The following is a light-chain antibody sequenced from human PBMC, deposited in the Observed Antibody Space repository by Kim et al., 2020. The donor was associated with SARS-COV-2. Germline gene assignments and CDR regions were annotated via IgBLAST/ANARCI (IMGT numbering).Light chain of an antibody. J-gene: IGKJ4*01. CDR1: QSDGNNC. Sequence: SPGEIAPLSCRASQSDGNNCLAWSQQIPGQAPRLLINRTASRATGIPDRFSGSGSGTDFTLTISRLESEDFAVYFCLECRSAPLSFGGGTKVDIK. CDR2: RTA. V-gene: IGKV3-20*01. CDR3: LECRSAPLS.